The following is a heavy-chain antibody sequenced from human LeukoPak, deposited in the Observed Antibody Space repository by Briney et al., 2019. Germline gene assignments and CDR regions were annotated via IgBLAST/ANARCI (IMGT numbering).Heavy chain of an antibody. CDR2: IYSSGNT. Sequence: SETLSLTCTVSGGSISSYYWSWIRQPPGKGLEWIGYIYSSGNTNYNPSLKSRVTISVDTSKNQFSLKLSSVTAADTAPYYCAREGYYDTSGYYYFAYWGQGTLVTVSS. D-gene: IGHD3-22*01. CDR3: AREGYYDTSGYYYFAY. CDR1: GGSISSYY. J-gene: IGHJ4*02. V-gene: IGHV4-59*01.